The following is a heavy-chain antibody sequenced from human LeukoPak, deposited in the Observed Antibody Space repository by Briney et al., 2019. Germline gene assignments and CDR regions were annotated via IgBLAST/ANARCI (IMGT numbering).Heavy chain of an antibody. Sequence: SVKVSCKASGGTFSSYAISWVRQAPGQGLEWMGGIIPIFGTANYAQKFQGRVTITADKSTSTAYMELSSLRSEDTAVYYCARVIAVAGFRFDPWGQGTLVTVSS. J-gene: IGHJ5*02. V-gene: IGHV1-69*06. CDR3: ARVIAVAGFRFDP. CDR2: IIPIFGTA. CDR1: GGTFSSYA. D-gene: IGHD6-19*01.